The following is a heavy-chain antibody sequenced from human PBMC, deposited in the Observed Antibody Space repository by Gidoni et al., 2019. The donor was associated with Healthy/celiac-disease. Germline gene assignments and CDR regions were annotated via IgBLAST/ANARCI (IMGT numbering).Heavy chain of an antibody. D-gene: IGHD2-15*01. Sequence: QVQLVQSGAEVKKPGASVKVSCKASGYTFTGYYMHWVRQAPGQGLEWMGWINPNSGGTNYAQKFQGRVTMTRDTSISTAYMELSRLRSDDTAVYYCARDLFSMPPCSGGSCYYYYYGMDVWGQGTTVTVSS. CDR2: INPNSGGT. CDR3: ARDLFSMPPCSGGSCYYYYYGMDV. CDR1: GYTFTGYY. J-gene: IGHJ6*02. V-gene: IGHV1-2*02.